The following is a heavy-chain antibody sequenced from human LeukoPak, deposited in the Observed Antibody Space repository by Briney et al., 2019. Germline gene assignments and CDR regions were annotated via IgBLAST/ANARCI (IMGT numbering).Heavy chain of an antibody. CDR2: INPANGVT. D-gene: IGHD1-14*01. V-gene: IGHV1-3*03. Sequence: ASVKVSCKASGYTFTSYYMHWVRQAPGQGLEWMGCINPANGVTKYSQEFHGRVTITSDTSASTAYMELSSLRSEDMAVYYCTLYNYWGQGTLVTVSS. J-gene: IGHJ4*02. CDR3: TLYNY. CDR1: GYTFTSYY.